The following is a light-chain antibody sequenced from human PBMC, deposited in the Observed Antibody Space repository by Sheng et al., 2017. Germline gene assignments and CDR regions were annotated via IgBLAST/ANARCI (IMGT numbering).Light chain of an antibody. J-gene: IGKJ1*01. Sequence: DIVMTQSPESLAVSLGERATVNCTSSQTVLSTSNNKNYLAWYQHKTGQPPKLLLYWASTRESGVPDRFSGSGSVTDFSLTISNLRAEDVAVYYCQQYYASPRTFGLGTKVEIK. CDR3: QQYYASPRT. CDR1: QTVLSTSNNKNY. CDR2: WAS. V-gene: IGKV4-1*01.